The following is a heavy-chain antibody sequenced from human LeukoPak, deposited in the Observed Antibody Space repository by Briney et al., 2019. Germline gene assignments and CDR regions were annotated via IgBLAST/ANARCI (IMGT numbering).Heavy chain of an antibody. J-gene: IGHJ6*03. CDR2: IYYSGST. V-gene: IGHV4-61*01. D-gene: IGHD4-17*01. CDR1: GYSISSGYY. CDR3: ARVNGDYYYYYYMDV. Sequence: SETLSLTCTVSGYSISSGYYWSWIRQPPGKGLEWIGYIYYSGSTNYNPSLKSRVTISVDTSKNQFSLKLSSVTAADTAVYYCARVNGDYYYYYYMDVWGKGTTVTVSS.